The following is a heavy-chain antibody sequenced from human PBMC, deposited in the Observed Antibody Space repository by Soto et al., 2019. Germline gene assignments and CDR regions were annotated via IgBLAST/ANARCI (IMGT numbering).Heavy chain of an antibody. Sequence: EVQLLESGGGLVQQGGSLRLSCAASAFTFSSYAMSWVRQTPRKGLEWVSSISRSGDSTFYADSVKGRFTISRDNSKNTLYLEMSSLRAEDTAIYFCAKDGRIHLYSPPFDYWGQGALVSVTS. CDR1: AFTFSSYA. CDR2: ISRSGDST. CDR3: AKDGRIHLYSPPFDY. V-gene: IGHV3-23*01. J-gene: IGHJ4*02. D-gene: IGHD5-18*01.